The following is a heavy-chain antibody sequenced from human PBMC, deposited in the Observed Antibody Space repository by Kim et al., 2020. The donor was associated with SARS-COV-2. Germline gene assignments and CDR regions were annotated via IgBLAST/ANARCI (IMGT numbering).Heavy chain of an antibody. CDR3: ARDSYSGITGKGFDY. D-gene: IGHD1-20*01. V-gene: IGHV3-33*01. CDR2: IWYDRSNK. CDR1: GFTFGDYG. Sequence: GGSLRLSCVASGFTFGDYGMHWVRQAPGKGLEWVAGIWYDRSNKDYADSVKGRFTISRDNSKNPLYLQMNSLRAEDTAVYYCARDSYSGITGKGFDYGGQGTLATASS. J-gene: IGHJ4*02.